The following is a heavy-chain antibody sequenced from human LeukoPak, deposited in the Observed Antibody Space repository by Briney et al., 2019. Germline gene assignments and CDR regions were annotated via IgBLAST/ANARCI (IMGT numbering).Heavy chain of an antibody. Sequence: SETLSLTCTVSGGSISSSSYYWGWIRQPPGKGLEWIGSIYYSGSTYYNPSLKSRVTISVDTSKNQFSLKLSSVTAADTAVYYCARQRVNLQLFDPWGQGTLVTVSS. J-gene: IGHJ5*02. V-gene: IGHV4-39*01. CDR2: IYYSGST. D-gene: IGHD2-2*01. CDR1: GGSISSSSYY. CDR3: ARQRVNLQLFDP.